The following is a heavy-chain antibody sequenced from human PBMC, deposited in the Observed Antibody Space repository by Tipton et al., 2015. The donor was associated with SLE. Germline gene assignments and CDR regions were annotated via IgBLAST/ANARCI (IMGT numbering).Heavy chain of an antibody. D-gene: IGHD4-17*01. V-gene: IGHV4-59*01. CDR2: VFYNGET. CDR3: ASLRFYGDYDLGR. J-gene: IGHJ4*02. CDR1: GVSISSYY. Sequence: TLSLTCTVSGVSISSYYWSWIRQPPGQGLEWIGHVFYNGETNYNPSLKGRVTISLDTSMKQFSLNLMSVTSADTAVYYCASLRFYGDYDLGRWGQGALVTVSS.